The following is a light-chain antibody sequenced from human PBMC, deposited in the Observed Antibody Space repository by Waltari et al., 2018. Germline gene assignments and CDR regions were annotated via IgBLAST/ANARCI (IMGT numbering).Light chain of an antibody. CDR3: QQYESTPYT. J-gene: IGKJ2*01. V-gene: IGKV4-1*01. CDR1: RIVLFSSNNENY. Sequence: DNVMTQSPDSLAVSLGERATINCKSSRIVLFSSNNENYLAWYQQKPGHPPNLRIYWASTRESGVPGRFGGSGSGADFTLTINCRQAEDVAVYYSQQYESTPYTFGQGTKLEIK. CDR2: WAS.